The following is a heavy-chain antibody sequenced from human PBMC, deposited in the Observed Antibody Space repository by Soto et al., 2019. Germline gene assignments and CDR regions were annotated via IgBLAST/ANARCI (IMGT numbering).Heavy chain of an antibody. D-gene: IGHD1-1*01. V-gene: IGHV3-48*02. Sequence: PEGSLRLSFAASGFTFSSYSMTWVRQDPGKGLEWVSYISSSSSTIYYADSVKGRFTISRDNAKNSLYLQMNSLRDEDTAVYYCARDLAVQYYYGMDVWGQGTTVTVSS. CDR1: GFTFSSYS. J-gene: IGHJ6*02. CDR3: ARDLAVQYYYGMDV. CDR2: ISSSSSTI.